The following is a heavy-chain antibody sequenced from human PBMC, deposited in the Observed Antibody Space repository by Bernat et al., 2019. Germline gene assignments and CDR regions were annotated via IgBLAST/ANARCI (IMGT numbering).Heavy chain of an antibody. Sequence: EVQLVESGGGLVQPGGSLRLSCAASGFTFSSYWMSWVRQAPGKGLEWVANIKQDGSEKYYVDSVKGRFTISRDNAKNSLYLQMNSLRAEDPAVYYCASYGSGRLGDAFDIWGQGTMVTVSS. CDR2: IKQDGSEK. D-gene: IGHD3-10*01. CDR3: ASYGSGRLGDAFDI. V-gene: IGHV3-7*03. CDR1: GFTFSSYW. J-gene: IGHJ3*02.